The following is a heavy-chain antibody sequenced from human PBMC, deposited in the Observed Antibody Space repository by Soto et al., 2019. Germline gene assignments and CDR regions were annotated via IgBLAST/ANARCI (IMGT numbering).Heavy chain of an antibody. Sequence: QVQLVQSGAEVKKPGASVKVSCKASGYSFTSYYMHWVRQAPGQGLEWVGIMNPSGGSASYAQKFQGRVIMTRDTSTSTDFMELSGLTSEDTAVYYFARDNGWFDPWGQGTLVTVTS. CDR2: MNPSGGSA. V-gene: IGHV1-46*01. CDR3: ARDNGWFDP. CDR1: GYSFTSYY. J-gene: IGHJ5*02.